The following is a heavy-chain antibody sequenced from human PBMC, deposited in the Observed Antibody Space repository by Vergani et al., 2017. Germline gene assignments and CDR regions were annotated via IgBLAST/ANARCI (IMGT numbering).Heavy chain of an antibody. D-gene: IGHD3-10*01. J-gene: IGHJ4*02. CDR1: GDSISSNNC. CDR3: ASMVRGVTTYYFDY. V-gene: IGHV4-4*03. Sequence: QVQLQESGPGLVKPPGTLSLTCAVSGDSISSNNCWTWVRQPPGKGLEWIGEICHTEDTKYSPSLKSRVTVSVDESRNLFSLRLNSVTAADTAVYYCASMVRGVTTYYFDYWGQGSLVTVSS. CDR2: ICHTEDT.